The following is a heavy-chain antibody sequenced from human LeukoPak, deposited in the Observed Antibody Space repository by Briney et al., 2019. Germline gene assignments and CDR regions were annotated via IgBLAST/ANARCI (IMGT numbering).Heavy chain of an antibody. Sequence: QSGGSLRLSCAASGFSFGSYWMSWVRQAPGKGLEWVANIKRDGSEKYYVDSVKGRFTISRDNAKNSLYLQMNSLRVEDTAMYYCARRGESSSWYSDYWGQGTLVTVSS. D-gene: IGHD6-13*01. CDR1: GFSFGSYW. J-gene: IGHJ4*02. CDR2: IKRDGSEK. V-gene: IGHV3-7*01. CDR3: ARRGESSSWYSDY.